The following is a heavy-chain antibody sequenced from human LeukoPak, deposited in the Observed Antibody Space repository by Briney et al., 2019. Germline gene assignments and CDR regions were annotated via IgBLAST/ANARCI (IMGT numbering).Heavy chain of an antibody. Sequence: ASVKVSCKAFGYTITGYYIHWVRQAPGQGLEWMGRIIPILGIANYAQKFQGRVTITADKSTSTAYMELSSLRSEDTAVYYCARAAAGTERGDYWGQGTLVTVSS. CDR2: IIPILGIA. CDR1: GYTITGYY. J-gene: IGHJ4*02. V-gene: IGHV1-69*04. CDR3: ARAAAGTERGDY. D-gene: IGHD6-13*01.